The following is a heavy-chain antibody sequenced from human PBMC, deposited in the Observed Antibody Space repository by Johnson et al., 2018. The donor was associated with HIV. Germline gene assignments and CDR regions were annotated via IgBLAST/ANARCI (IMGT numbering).Heavy chain of an antibody. Sequence: VESGGGLVQPGRSLRLSCAASGFTFDDYAMHWVRQAPGKGLEWVSGINWNGGSTGYADSVKGRFTISRDNAKNSLYLQMNSLRVEDTAWYYCARWVDSSVYYPLGFDIWGQGAMVTVSS. D-gene: IGHD3-22*01. CDR1: GFTFDDYA. V-gene: IGHV3-9*01. J-gene: IGHJ3*02. CDR3: ARWVDSSVYYPLGFDI. CDR2: INWNGGST.